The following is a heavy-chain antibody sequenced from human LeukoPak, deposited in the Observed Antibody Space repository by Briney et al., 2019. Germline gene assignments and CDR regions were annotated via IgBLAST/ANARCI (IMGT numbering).Heavy chain of an antibody. CDR1: GFTFSSYG. CDR3: AKGGESSGYYGGPDY. V-gene: IGHV3-30*18. J-gene: IGHJ4*02. D-gene: IGHD3-22*01. Sequence: GGSLRLSCAASGFTFSSYGLHWVLQAPGKGLEWGAVISYDGSNKYYAESVKGRFTISRDNSKNTLYLQMSSLRGEDTAVYYCAKGGESSGYYGGPDYWGQGTLVTVSS. CDR2: ISYDGSNK.